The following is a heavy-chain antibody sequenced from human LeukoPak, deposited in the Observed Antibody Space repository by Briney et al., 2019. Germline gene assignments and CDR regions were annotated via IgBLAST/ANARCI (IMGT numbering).Heavy chain of an antibody. CDR1: GFTFSSYG. Sequence: GGSLRLSCAASGFTFSSYGMHWVRQAPGKGLEWVAVIWYDGSNKYYADSVKGRFTISRDISKNTLYLQMDSLRAEDTAVYYCARDGDDYVWGSYRNSNWFDPWGQGTLVTVSS. D-gene: IGHD3-16*02. CDR3: ARDGDDYVWGSYRNSNWFDP. J-gene: IGHJ5*02. CDR2: IWYDGSNK. V-gene: IGHV3-33*01.